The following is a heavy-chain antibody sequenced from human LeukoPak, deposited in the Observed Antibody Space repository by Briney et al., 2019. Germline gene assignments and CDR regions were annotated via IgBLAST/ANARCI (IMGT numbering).Heavy chain of an antibody. Sequence: QPGRSLRLSCAASGFTFSSYVMHWVRQAPGKGLEWVAVISYDGSNKYYADSVKGRFTISRDNSKNTLFLQMNSLRTEDTAVYFCARANWAGIEAPATDYWGQGTLVTVSS. CDR2: ISYDGSNK. J-gene: IGHJ4*02. CDR3: ARANWAGIEAPATDY. D-gene: IGHD2-15*01. CDR1: GFTFSSYV. V-gene: IGHV3-30-3*01.